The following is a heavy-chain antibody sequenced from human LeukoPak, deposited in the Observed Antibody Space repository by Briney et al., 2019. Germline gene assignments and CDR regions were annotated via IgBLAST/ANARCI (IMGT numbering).Heavy chain of an antibody. CDR2: ISSNGGST. J-gene: IGHJ4*02. D-gene: IGHD6-19*01. Sequence: GGSLRLSCAASGFTFSSYAMHWVRQAPGKGLEYVSAISSNGGSTYYANSVKGRFTISRDNSKNTLYLQMGSLRAEDMAVYYCARGESAVAGIQVYWGQGTLVTVSS. V-gene: IGHV3-64*01. CDR3: ARGESAVAGIQVY. CDR1: GFTFSSYA.